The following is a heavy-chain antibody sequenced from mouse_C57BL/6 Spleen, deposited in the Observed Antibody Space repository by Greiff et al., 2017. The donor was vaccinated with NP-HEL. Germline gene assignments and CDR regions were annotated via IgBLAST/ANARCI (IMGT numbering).Heavy chain of an antibody. CDR1: GYTFTDYY. V-gene: IGHV1-26*01. CDR2: INPTNGGT. Sequence: VQLQQSGPELVKPGASVKISCKASGYTFTDYYMNWVKQSHGKSLEWIGDINPTNGGTSYNQKFNGKATLTVDQSSSTAYMELRGRPSDDSAVYYCAIEVTGTLDYWGQGTTLTVSS. CDR3: AIEVTGTLDY. J-gene: IGHJ2*01. D-gene: IGHD4-1*01.